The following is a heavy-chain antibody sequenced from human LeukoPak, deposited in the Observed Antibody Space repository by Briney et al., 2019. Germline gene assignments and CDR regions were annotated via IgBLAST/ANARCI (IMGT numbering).Heavy chain of an antibody. CDR1: GYTFTGYY. CDR2: INPKSGGT. D-gene: IGHD2-2*01. J-gene: IGHJ5*02. Sequence: ASVKVSCKASGYTFTGYYMHWVRQAPGQGLEWMGWINPKSGGTNYAQKFQGRVTMTRDTSIHTAYMELSRLRSDDTAVYYCGREEYGFDPGGQGTRVTVSS. CDR3: GREEYGFDP. V-gene: IGHV1-2*02.